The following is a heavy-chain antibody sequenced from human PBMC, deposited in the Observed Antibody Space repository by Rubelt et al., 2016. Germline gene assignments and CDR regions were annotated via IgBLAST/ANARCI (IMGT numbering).Heavy chain of an antibody. CDR1: GFSFSSPW. D-gene: IGHD6-6*01. CDR3: ASASVG. Sequence: EVHLEESGGGLVQPGGSLRLSCVGSGFSFSSPWMSWIRQAPGKGLEWVATIQPDGSERYYVDSVKGGFPISRDNAKESLFLQKEGLRVEETAVYYCASASVGWGQGTVVTVSS. CDR2: IQPDGSER. V-gene: IGHV3-7*05. J-gene: IGHJ4*02.